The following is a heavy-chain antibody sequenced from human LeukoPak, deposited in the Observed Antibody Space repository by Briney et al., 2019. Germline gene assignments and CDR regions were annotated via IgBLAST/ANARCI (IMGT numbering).Heavy chain of an antibody. CDR2: IYSGGST. V-gene: IGHV3-66*01. CDR3: ARDRVGYAQNAFDI. D-gene: IGHD5-12*01. CDR1: GFTVSSNY. Sequence: GGSLRLSCAASGFTVSSNYMSWVRQAPGKGLEWVSVIYSGGSTYYADSVKGRFTISRDNSKNTLYLQMNSLRAEDTAVYYCARDRVGYAQNAFDIWGQGTMVTVSS. J-gene: IGHJ3*02.